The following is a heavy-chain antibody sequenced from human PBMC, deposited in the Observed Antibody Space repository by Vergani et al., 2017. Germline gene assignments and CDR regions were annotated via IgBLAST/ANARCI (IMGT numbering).Heavy chain of an antibody. CDR1: GFTFGDYY. Sequence: EVQLVESGGALIQPGGSLRLSCAASGFTFGDYYMAWIRLAPGKGLDWVASIKRDGTETFYVDSVKGRFTISRDNAKTTLYLQMNSLRDEDTAVYYCARVRGAVRGVYGMDVWGQGTTVTVSS. CDR2: IKRDGTET. D-gene: IGHD3-10*01. CDR3: ARVRGAVRGVYGMDV. J-gene: IGHJ6*02. V-gene: IGHV3-7*01.